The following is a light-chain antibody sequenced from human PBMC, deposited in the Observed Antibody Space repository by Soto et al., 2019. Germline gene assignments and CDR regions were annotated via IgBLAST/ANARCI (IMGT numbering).Light chain of an antibody. CDR2: GAS. Sequence: EIVMTQSPATLAASPGERATLSCRASQSVSSKLAWYQQKPGQAPRLLIYGASTRATGIPARFSGSGSGTEFTLTISSLQSEDFAVYYCQQYNTWPPITFGQGTRVEI. V-gene: IGKV3-15*01. J-gene: IGKJ5*01. CDR1: QSVSSK. CDR3: QQYNTWPPIT.